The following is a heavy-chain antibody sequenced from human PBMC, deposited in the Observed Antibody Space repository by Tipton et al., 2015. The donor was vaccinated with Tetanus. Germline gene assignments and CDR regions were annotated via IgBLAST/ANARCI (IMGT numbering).Heavy chain of an antibody. CDR3: ARRASIAARPRFDY. CDR2: INHSGST. Sequence: TLSLTCAVYGGPFSGYYWSWIRQPPGKGLEWIGEINHSGSTNYNPSLKSRVTISVDTSKNQFSLKLSSVTAADTAVYYCARRASIAARPRFDYWGQGTLVTVSS. D-gene: IGHD6-6*01. CDR1: GGPFSGYY. V-gene: IGHV4-34*01. J-gene: IGHJ4*02.